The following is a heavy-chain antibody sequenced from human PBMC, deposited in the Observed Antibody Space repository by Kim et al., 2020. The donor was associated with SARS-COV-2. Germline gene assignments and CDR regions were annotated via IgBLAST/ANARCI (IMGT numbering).Heavy chain of an antibody. CDR2: INSDGSST. CDR1: GFTFSSYW. CDR3: ASGAEELRYFDWLPEYYYYMDV. Sequence: GGSLRLSCAASGFTFSSYWMHWVRQAPGKGLVWVSRINSDGSSTSYADSVKGRFTISRDNAKNTLYLQMNSLRAEDTAVYYCASGAEELRYFDWLPEYYYYMDVWGKGTTVTVSS. J-gene: IGHJ6*03. D-gene: IGHD3-9*01. V-gene: IGHV3-74*01.